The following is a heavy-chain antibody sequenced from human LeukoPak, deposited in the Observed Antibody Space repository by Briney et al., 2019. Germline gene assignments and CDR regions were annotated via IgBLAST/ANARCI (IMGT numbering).Heavy chain of an antibody. D-gene: IGHD6-19*01. J-gene: IGHJ2*01. Sequence: SETLSLTCTVSGGSISSYYWSWIRQPPGKGLEWIGYIYYSGSTNYNPSLKSRVTISVDTSKNQFSLKLSSVTAADTAVYYCAREAAVWYFDLWGRGTLVTVSS. CDR2: IYYSGST. V-gene: IGHV4-59*01. CDR1: GGSISSYY. CDR3: AREAAVWYFDL.